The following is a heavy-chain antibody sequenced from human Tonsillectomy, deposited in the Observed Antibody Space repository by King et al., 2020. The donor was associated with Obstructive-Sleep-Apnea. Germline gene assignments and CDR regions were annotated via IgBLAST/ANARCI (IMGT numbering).Heavy chain of an antibody. V-gene: IGHV1-69*09. CDR2: IIPILGIA. D-gene: IGHD2-15*01. CDR3: ASEDIVVVVAATLDY. J-gene: IGHJ4*02. Sequence: QLVQSGAEVKKPGSSVKVSCKAAGGTFSSYAISWVRQAPGQGLEWMGRIIPILGIANYAQKFQGRFMITADKSTSTAYMELSSLRSEDTAVYYCASEDIVVVVAATLDYWGQGTLVTVSS. CDR1: GGTFSSYA.